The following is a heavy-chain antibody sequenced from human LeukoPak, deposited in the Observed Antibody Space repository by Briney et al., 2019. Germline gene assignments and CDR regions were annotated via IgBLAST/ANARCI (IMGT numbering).Heavy chain of an antibody. CDR1: GFTFSDYY. CDR3: AKAAVYSSSWTPFDD. Sequence: GGSLRLSCAASGFTFSDYYMSWIRQAPGKGLEWVSYITSGGSTIYYADSVKGRFTISRDNAANSLYLQMNSLRAEDTAVYYCAKAAVYSSSWTPFDDWGQGTLVTVSS. V-gene: IGHV3-11*04. J-gene: IGHJ4*02. CDR2: ITSGGSTI. D-gene: IGHD6-13*01.